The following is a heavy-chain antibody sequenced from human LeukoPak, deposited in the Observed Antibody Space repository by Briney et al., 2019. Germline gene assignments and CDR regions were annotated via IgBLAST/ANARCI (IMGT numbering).Heavy chain of an antibody. D-gene: IGHD3-22*01. Sequence: SETLSLTCTVSGGSISSSSYYWGWIRQPPGKGLEWIGSIYYSGSTYYNPSLKSRVTISVDTSKNQFSLKLSSVTAADTAVYYCARHFHGSSGTLFDYWGQGTLVTVSS. CDR1: GGSISSSSYY. V-gene: IGHV4-39*01. CDR2: IYYSGST. J-gene: IGHJ4*02. CDR3: ARHFHGSSGTLFDY.